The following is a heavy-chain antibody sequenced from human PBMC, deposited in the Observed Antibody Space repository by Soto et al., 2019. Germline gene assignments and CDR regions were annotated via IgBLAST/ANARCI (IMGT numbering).Heavy chain of an antibody. CDR1: GGTFSSYA. D-gene: IGHD5-12*01. CDR2: IIPIFGTA. J-gene: IGHJ3*02. Sequence: SVKVSCKASGGTFSSYAISWVRQAPGQGLEWMGGIIPIFGTANYAQKFQGRVTITADESTSTAYMELSSLRSEDTAVYYCARDKWDGYNYYAFDIWGQGTMVTVSS. CDR3: ARDKWDGYNYYAFDI. V-gene: IGHV1-69*13.